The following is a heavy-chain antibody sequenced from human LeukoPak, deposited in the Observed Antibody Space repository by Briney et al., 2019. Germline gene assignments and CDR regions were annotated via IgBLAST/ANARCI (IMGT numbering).Heavy chain of an antibody. Sequence: ASVKVSCKASGYTFTSYAMHWVRQAPGQRLEWMGWINAGNGNTKYSQKFQGRVTITRDTSTSTAYMELSSLRSEDTAVYYCAREIVEYYGSGSYYNAKGVFDYWGQGTLVTVSS. CDR3: AREIVEYYGSGSYYNAKGVFDY. CDR2: INAGNGNT. V-gene: IGHV1-3*01. J-gene: IGHJ4*02. D-gene: IGHD3-10*01. CDR1: GYTFTSYA.